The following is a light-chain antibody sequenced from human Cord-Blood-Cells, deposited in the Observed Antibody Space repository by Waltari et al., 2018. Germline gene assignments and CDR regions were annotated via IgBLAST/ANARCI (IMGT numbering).Light chain of an antibody. CDR2: DAS. Sequence: ELVLTQSPATLSLSPRERATLSCRASQSVSSYLALYQQKAGQAPRLLIYDASNRATGIPARFSGSGSWTDFTLTISSLEPEDFAVYYCQQRSNWPITVGQGTRLEIK. CDR1: QSVSSY. CDR3: QQRSNWPIT. J-gene: IGKJ5*01. V-gene: IGKV3-11*01.